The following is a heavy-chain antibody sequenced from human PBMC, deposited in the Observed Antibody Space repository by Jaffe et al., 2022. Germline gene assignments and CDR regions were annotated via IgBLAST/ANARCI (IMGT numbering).Heavy chain of an antibody. CDR1: GFTFSSYG. CDR3: AKECLRFSVGGYYFDY. J-gene: IGHJ4*02. V-gene: IGHV3-30*02. Sequence: QVQLVESGGGVVQPGGSLRLSCAASGFTFSSYGMHWVRQAPGKGLEWVAFIRYDGSNKYYADSVKGRFTISRDNSKNTLYLQMNSLRAEDTAVYYCAKECLRFSVGGYYFDYWGQGTLVTVSS. D-gene: IGHD2-15*01. CDR2: IRYDGSNK.